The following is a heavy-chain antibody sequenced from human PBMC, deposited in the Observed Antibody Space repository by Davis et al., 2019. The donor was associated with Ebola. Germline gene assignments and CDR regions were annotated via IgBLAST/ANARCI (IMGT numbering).Heavy chain of an antibody. J-gene: IGHJ6*02. D-gene: IGHD5-24*01. CDR1: GGSISSSSYY. V-gene: IGHV4-39*02. CDR2: ISYSGTT. CDR3: ARERGDGYNSNYYYYYGMDV. Sequence: SETLSLTCAVSGGSISSSSYYWGWIRQPPGKGLQWIGSISYSGTTYYNPSLRSRVTISVDSSKNQFSLKLSSVTAADTAVYYCARERGDGYNSNYYYYYGMDVWGQGTTVTVSS.